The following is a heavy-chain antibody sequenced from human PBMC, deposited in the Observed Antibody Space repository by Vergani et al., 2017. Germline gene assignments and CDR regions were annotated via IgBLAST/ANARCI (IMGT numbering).Heavy chain of an antibody. V-gene: IGHV4-34*01. J-gene: IGHJ4*02. Sequence: QVQLQQWGAGLLKPSETLSLTCAVYGGSFSGYYWSWIRQPPGKGLEWIGEINHSGSTNSNPSLKRRVTISVDTSKNQFSLKLSSVTAADTAVYYCAMSGDFWSGLLDYWGQGTLVTVSS. CDR1: GGSFSGYY. CDR2: INHSGST. D-gene: IGHD3-3*01. CDR3: AMSGDFWSGLLDY.